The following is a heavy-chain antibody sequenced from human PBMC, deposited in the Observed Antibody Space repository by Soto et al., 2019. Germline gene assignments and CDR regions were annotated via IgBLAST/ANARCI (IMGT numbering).Heavy chain of an antibody. V-gene: IGHV3-43*01. CDR3: AKDWATYGDYYYGMDV. CDR2: ISWDGGST. Sequence: GGSLRLSCAASGFTFDDYTMHWVRQAPGKGLEWVSLISWDGGSTYYADSVKGRFTISRDNSKNSLYLQMNSLRTEDTALYYCAKDWATYGDYYYGMDVWGQGTTVTVSS. CDR1: GFTFDDYT. J-gene: IGHJ6*02. D-gene: IGHD4-17*01.